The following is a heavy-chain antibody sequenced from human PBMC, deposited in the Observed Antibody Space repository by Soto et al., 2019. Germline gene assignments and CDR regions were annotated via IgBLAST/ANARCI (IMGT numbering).Heavy chain of an antibody. CDR1: GFTFSSYA. J-gene: IGHJ1*01. D-gene: IGHD6-13*01. Sequence: GGSLRLSCAASGFTFSSYAMSWVRQAPGKGLEWVSAISGSGGSTYYADSVKGRFTISRDNSKNTLYLQMNSLRAEDTAVYYCAKYPGIAAAEPAEYFDHWGQGTLVTVSS. CDR2: ISGSGGST. V-gene: IGHV3-23*01. CDR3: AKYPGIAAAEPAEYFDH.